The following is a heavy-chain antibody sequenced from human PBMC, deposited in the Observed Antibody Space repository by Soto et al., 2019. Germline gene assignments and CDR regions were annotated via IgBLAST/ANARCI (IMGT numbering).Heavy chain of an antibody. V-gene: IGHV3-30*18. Sequence: QVQLVESGGGVVQPGRSLRLSCAASGFTFSSYGMHWVRQAPGKGLDWVAVISYDGSNKYYADSVKGRFTISRDNSKNTLYLQMNSLRAEDTAVYYCAKDVNHYDSSAYYYDDAFDIWGQGTMVTVSS. J-gene: IGHJ3*02. CDR3: AKDVNHYDSSAYYYDDAFDI. CDR1: GFTFSSYG. CDR2: ISYDGSNK. D-gene: IGHD3-22*01.